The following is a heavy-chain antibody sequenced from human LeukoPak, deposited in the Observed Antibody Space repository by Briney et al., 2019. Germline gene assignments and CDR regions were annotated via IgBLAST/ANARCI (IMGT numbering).Heavy chain of an antibody. CDR2: ISYTGST. CDR1: GGSIISYY. V-gene: IGHV4-59*08. Sequence: KPSETLSLTCTVSGGSIISYYWNWFRQPPGEGLEWIGYISYTGSTNYNPSLKSRLTISLDTSKNQFSLNLTSMTAADTAVYYCARQGPSGYTDYWGQGSLVIVSS. D-gene: IGHD5-24*01. J-gene: IGHJ4*02. CDR3: ARQGPSGYTDY.